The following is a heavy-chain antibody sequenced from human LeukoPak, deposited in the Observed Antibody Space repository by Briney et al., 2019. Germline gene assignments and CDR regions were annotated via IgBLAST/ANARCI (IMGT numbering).Heavy chain of an antibody. D-gene: IGHD3-10*01. CDR2: INHSGST. CDR3: AREEYYYGSGSYFGWFDP. Sequence: PSETLSLTCAVYGGSFSGYYWSWIRQPPGKGLEWIGEINHSGSTNYNPSLKGRVAISVDTSKNQFSLKLSSVTAADTAVYYCAREEYYYGSGSYFGWFDPWGQGTLVTVSS. V-gene: IGHV4-34*01. J-gene: IGHJ5*02. CDR1: GGSFSGYY.